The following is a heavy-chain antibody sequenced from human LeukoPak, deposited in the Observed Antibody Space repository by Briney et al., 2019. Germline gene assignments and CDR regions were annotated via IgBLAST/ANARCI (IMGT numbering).Heavy chain of an antibody. CDR1: GYIFSHYA. J-gene: IGHJ6*03. D-gene: IGHD3-3*01. CDR3: ARGRSLRFLEWSREPYYMDV. Sequence: GASVKVSCKTSGYIFSHYAINWVRQAPGQGLEWMGWISTYNDNTNYAQKFQGRVTMTTDTSTSTAYMELRSLRSDDTAVYYCARGRSLRFLEWSREPYYMDVWGKGTTVTVSS. V-gene: IGHV1-18*01. CDR2: ISTYNDNT.